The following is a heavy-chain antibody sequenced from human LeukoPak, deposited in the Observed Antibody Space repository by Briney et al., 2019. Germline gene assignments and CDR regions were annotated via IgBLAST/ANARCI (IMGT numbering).Heavy chain of an antibody. CDR2: ISGSGGST. Sequence: PGGSLRLSCAASGFTFSNYAMSWVRQAPGKGLEWVSGISGSGGSTYYADSVKGRFTISRDNSKNTLYLQMNSLRAEDTAVYYCVKVTTVTTPWGAFDIWGQGTMVTVSS. D-gene: IGHD4-17*01. J-gene: IGHJ3*02. CDR1: GFTFSNYA. CDR3: VKVTTVTTPWGAFDI. V-gene: IGHV3-23*01.